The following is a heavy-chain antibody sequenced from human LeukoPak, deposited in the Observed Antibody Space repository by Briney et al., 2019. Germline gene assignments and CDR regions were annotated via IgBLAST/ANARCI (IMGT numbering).Heavy chain of an antibody. J-gene: IGHJ4*02. CDR2: FYPGGSNG. D-gene: IGHD6-25*01. CDR3: ARHFPSGLFGF. CDR1: GFDFTAYG. V-gene: IGHV5-51*01. Sequence: GESLKISCKCSGFDFTAYGIAWVRQMPGKGLEWMGNFYPGGSNGRYSPSFQGQVTMSADKSITTVYLQWSSLKASDTAMYYCARHFPSGLFGFWGQGSLVTVSS.